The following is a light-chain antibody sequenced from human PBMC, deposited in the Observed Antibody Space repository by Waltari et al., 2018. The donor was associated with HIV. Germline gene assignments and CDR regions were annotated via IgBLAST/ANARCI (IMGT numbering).Light chain of an antibody. J-gene: IGLJ3*02. CDR3: LTYVSKTSTWQ. CDR2: DVP. CDR1: DIVIGYYNL. Sequence: QSALTKPASVSGNPGQSVTITCTGTDIVIGYYNLFSWFQQHPGKAPKLLIDDVPKRPSGVSSRFSGSKSGYFASLTISGLLTEDESSYYCLTYVSKTSTWQFGGGTYLTV. V-gene: IGLV2-23*02.